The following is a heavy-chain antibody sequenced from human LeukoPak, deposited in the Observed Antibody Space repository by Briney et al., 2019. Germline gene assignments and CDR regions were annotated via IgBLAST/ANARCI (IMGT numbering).Heavy chain of an antibody. CDR2: IYSGVST. CDR1: GFTVSSNY. CDR3: ALARGDSSGYYYGY. Sequence: GGSLTLSCAASGFTVSSNYMSWVRQAPGKGLEWVSVIYSGVSTYSADSVKGRITISRHNSKNTLYLQMNSLRAEDTAVYYCALARGDSSGYYYGYWGQGSLVTVSS. J-gene: IGHJ4*02. D-gene: IGHD3-22*01. V-gene: IGHV3-53*04.